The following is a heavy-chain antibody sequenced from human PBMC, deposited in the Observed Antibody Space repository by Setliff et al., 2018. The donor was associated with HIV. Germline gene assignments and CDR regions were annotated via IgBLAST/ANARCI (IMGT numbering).Heavy chain of an antibody. CDR3: ARQSYYYYNMDV. CDR1: GYSFASYW. J-gene: IGHJ6*02. CDR2: IDPTDSYT. Sequence: PGESLKISCKGSGYSFASYWISWVRQMPGKGLERMGRIDPTDSYTNDSPPYQGHVTISVDKSISTVYLQWSSLKASDTAIYYCARQSYYYYNMDVWGQGTTVTVS. D-gene: IGHD2-21*01. V-gene: IGHV5-10-1*01.